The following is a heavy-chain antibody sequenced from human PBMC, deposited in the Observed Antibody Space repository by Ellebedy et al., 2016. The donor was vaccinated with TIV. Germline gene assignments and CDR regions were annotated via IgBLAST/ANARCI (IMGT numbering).Heavy chain of an antibody. D-gene: IGHD6-13*01. J-gene: IGHJ4*02. V-gene: IGHV3-23*01. CDR3: AKETPYSSLWTGIDY. Sequence: GESLKISCAASGFTFSSYAMTWVRQAPGKGLEWVSAITASGGSTYYPDSVKGRFTISRDNSENTLYLQMNSLRAEDTAVYYCAKETPYSSLWTGIDYWGQGTLVTVSS. CDR2: ITASGGST. CDR1: GFTFSSYA.